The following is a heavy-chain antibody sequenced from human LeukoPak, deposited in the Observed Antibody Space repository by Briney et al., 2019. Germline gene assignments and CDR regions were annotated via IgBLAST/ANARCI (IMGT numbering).Heavy chain of an antibody. D-gene: IGHD3-3*01. CDR1: GYTFTSYD. J-gene: IGHJ4*02. CDR2: MNPNSDNT. Sequence: EASVKVSCEASGYTFTSYDINWVRQATGQGLEWMGWMNPNSDNTGYAQKFQGRVTMTRNTSISTAYMELSSLRSEGTAVYYCARGGGDYDFWSGYYYFDYWGQGTLVTVSS. V-gene: IGHV1-8*01. CDR3: ARGGGDYDFWSGYYYFDY.